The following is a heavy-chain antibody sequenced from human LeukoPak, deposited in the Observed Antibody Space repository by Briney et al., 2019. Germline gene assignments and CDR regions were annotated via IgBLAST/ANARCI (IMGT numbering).Heavy chain of an antibody. J-gene: IGHJ4*02. Sequence: GGSLRLSCAASGFTFSGYAMSWVRQAPGKGLEWVSAISGSGDSTYYADSVKGRFTISRDNPKNTLYLQMKSLRGEDTAVYYCAKDKPVSGSGAKDYWGQGTLVTVSS. V-gene: IGHV3-23*01. D-gene: IGHD1-26*01. CDR1: GFTFSGYA. CDR2: ISGSGDST. CDR3: AKDKPVSGSGAKDY.